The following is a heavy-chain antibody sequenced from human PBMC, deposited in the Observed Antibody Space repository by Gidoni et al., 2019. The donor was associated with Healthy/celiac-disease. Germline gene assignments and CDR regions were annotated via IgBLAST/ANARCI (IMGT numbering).Heavy chain of an antibody. CDR1: GGSFSGYY. J-gene: IGHJ4*02. Sequence: QVQLQQWGAGLLKPSETLSLTCAVYGGSFSGYYWRWIRQPPGKGLEWHGEINHSGSTNYNPSLKSRVTISVDTSKNQFSLKLSSVTAADTAVYYCARGFSRIRVEITMVRGVPRRVTAFDYCGQGTLVTVSS. CDR2: INHSGST. CDR3: ARGFSRIRVEITMVRGVPRRVTAFDY. V-gene: IGHV4-34*01. D-gene: IGHD3-10*01.